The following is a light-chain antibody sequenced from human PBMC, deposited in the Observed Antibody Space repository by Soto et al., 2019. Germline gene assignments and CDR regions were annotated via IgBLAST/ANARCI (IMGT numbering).Light chain of an antibody. CDR3: QQYDSPRGT. V-gene: IGKV3-20*01. CDR1: QSVSSSY. Sequence: EIVLTQSPGTLSLSPGERATLSCRASQSVSSSYLAWYQQKPGQAPRLLIYGASSRATGIPDRFSGSGSGTDFTRTISRLEPEDFAVYYCQQYDSPRGTFGQGTKVEIK. J-gene: IGKJ1*01. CDR2: GAS.